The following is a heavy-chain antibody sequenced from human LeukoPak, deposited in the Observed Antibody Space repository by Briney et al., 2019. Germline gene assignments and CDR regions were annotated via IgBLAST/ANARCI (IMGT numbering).Heavy chain of an antibody. D-gene: IGHD3-22*01. J-gene: IGHJ5*02. CDR2: MNPNSGNT. V-gene: IGHV1-8*01. CDR3: AVTKGAYYYDSSGYYRNWFDP. Sequence: ASVTVSCTASGYTFTSYDIHWVRQATGQGLEWMGWMNPNSGNTGYAQKFQGRVTMTRNTSISTAYMELGSLRSEDTAVYYCAVTKGAYYYDSSGYYRNWFDPWGQGTLVTVSS. CDR1: GYTFTSYD.